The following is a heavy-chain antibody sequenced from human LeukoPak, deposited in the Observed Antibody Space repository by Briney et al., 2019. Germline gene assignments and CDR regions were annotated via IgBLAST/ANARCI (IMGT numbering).Heavy chain of an antibody. J-gene: IGHJ4*02. D-gene: IGHD6-13*01. CDR1: GFTLSSYA. Sequence: GGSLRLSCAASGFTLSSYAMTWVRQAPGRGLEWVSSVDGGGGGTYYADSVKGRLTISRDNPKDTLYLQMNGLRAEDTAVYFCAKQSAGSAAWYSLHYDFWGQGTLVTVSS. V-gene: IGHV3-23*01. CDR3: AKQSAGSAAWYSLHYDF. CDR2: VDGGGGGT.